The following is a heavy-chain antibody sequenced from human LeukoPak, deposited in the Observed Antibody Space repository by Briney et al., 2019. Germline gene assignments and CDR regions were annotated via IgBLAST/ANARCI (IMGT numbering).Heavy chain of an antibody. CDR1: GGSISSYY. CDR2: IYYSGST. Sequence: TSETLSLTCTVSGGSISSYYWSWIRQPPGKGLEWIGYIYYSGSTNYNPSLKSRVTISVDTSKNQFSLKLSSVTAADTAVYYCARDNWNYSSKLYYFDYWGQGTLVTVSS. V-gene: IGHV4-59*01. J-gene: IGHJ4*02. D-gene: IGHD1-7*01. CDR3: ARDNWNYSSKLYYFDY.